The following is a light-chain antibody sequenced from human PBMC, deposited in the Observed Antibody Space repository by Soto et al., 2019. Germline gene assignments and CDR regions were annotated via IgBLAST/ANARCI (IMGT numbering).Light chain of an antibody. J-gene: IGLJ1*01. CDR1: SSDVCGYNY. V-gene: IGLV2-14*03. CDR3: SSYTSSISYV. CDR2: DVS. Sequence: QSVLTQPASVSGSPGHSITISCTGTSSDVCGYNYVSWYQSHLGEAPKLIIYDVSNRPSGVSDRFSGSKSGNTASLTISGLQAEDEADYYCSSYTSSISYVFGTGTKVTVL.